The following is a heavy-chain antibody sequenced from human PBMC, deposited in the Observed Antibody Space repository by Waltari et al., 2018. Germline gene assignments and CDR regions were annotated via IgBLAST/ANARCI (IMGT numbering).Heavy chain of an antibody. V-gene: IGHV4-59*01. D-gene: IGHD2-15*01. CDR1: GGSISSYY. CDR2: IYYSGST. CDR3: ARGSGSQGPYYLDY. Sequence: QVQLQESGPGLVKPSETLSLTCTVSGGSISSYYWSWIRQPPGKGLEWIGYIYYSGSTNYNPSRKSRVTISVDTSKNQFSRKLSSVTAADTAVYYCARGSGSQGPYYLDYWGQGTLVTVSS. J-gene: IGHJ4*02.